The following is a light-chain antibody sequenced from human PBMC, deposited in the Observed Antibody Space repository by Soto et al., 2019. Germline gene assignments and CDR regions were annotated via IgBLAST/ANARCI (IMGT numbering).Light chain of an antibody. CDR3: QQRSSWPPFT. CDR1: ESISRDY. V-gene: IGKV3D-20*02. Sequence: EIVLTQSPGTLSLSPGQRVTLSCRASESISRDYLAWYQQRLGQAPRLLIYGASSGATGIPDRFSGSGSGTDFTLTISRLEPEDFAIYYCQQRSSWPPFTFGPGTRVDIK. J-gene: IGKJ3*01. CDR2: GAS.